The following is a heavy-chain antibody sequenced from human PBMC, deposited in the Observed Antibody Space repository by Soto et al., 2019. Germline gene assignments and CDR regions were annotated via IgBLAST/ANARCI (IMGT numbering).Heavy chain of an antibody. D-gene: IGHD1-1*01. CDR2: ISRSGNST. J-gene: IGHJ4*02. CDR3: AKDAKNLDLFPNPYHFDF. Sequence: EVQVLESGGGLAQPGRSLRLSCAVSGLSFSSYAMTWVRQSPGKGLEWVSSISRSGNSTYSADSVRGRFTISRDNSKNTLYLPMNSLRTEDPAVYYCAKDAKNLDLFPNPYHFDFWGQGTLVTVSS. V-gene: IGHV3-23*01. CDR1: GLSFSSYA.